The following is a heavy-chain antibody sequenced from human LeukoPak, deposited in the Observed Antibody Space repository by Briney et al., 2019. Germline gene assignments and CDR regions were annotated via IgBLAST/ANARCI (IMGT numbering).Heavy chain of an antibody. CDR2: IYYSGST. Sequence: PSETLSLTXTASGGSISSYYWSWIRQPPGKGLEWIGYIYYSGSTNYNPSLKSRVTISVDTSKNQFSLKLSSVTAADTAVYYCAREYCSSTSCHEVDVWGKGTTVTVSS. CDR3: AREYCSSTSCHEVDV. CDR1: GGSISSYY. D-gene: IGHD2-2*01. J-gene: IGHJ6*04. V-gene: IGHV4-59*01.